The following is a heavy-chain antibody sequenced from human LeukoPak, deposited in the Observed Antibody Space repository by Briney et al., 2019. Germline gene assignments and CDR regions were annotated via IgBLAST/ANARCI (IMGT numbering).Heavy chain of an antibody. Sequence: ASVKVSCKASGYTFTSYCMHWVRQAPGQGLEWMGIINPSDGSTTYAQRFQGRVTLTRDTSTSTVYMELSSLRSEDTALYYCARHQGAGEYPFDYWGQGTLVTVSS. CDR1: GYTFTSYC. D-gene: IGHD2/OR15-2a*01. CDR3: ARHQGAGEYPFDY. V-gene: IGHV1-46*01. CDR2: INPSDGST. J-gene: IGHJ4*02.